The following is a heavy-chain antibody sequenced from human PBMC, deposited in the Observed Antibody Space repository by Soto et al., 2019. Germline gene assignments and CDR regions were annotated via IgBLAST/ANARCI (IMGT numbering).Heavy chain of an antibody. CDR1: GFTFSSYS. Sequence: EVQLVESGGGLVKPGGPLRLSCAASGFTFSSYSMNWVRQAPGKGLEWVSSISSSSSYIYYADSVKGRFTISRDNAKNSQFQQMNTLRAEDTAVYYCARGISGGSGYSRAGFYFDYWGQGTLVTVSS. CDR2: ISSSSSYI. J-gene: IGHJ4*02. D-gene: IGHD3-22*01. V-gene: IGHV3-21*01. CDR3: ARGISGGSGYSRAGFYFDY.